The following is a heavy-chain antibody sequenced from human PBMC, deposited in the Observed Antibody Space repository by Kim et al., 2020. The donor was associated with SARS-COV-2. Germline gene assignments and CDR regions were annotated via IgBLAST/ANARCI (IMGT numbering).Heavy chain of an antibody. V-gene: IGHV1-69*13. J-gene: IGHJ6*02. CDR1: GGTFYNYA. D-gene: IGHD3-22*01. CDR2: IIHFSGVT. CDR3: AKVLGDNSGYYLHYYGLDV. Sequence: SVKVSCKAVGGTFYNYAITWVRQAPGQGLEWMGGIIHFSGVTNYAQKFQGRVTITADESTSTVYMEVSSLRSEDTAVYYCAKVLGDNSGYYLHYYGLDVWGQGTTVTVSS.